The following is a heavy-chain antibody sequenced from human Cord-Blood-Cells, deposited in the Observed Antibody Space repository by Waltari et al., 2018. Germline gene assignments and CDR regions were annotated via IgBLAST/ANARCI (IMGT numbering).Heavy chain of an antibody. V-gene: IGHV4-34*01. J-gene: IGHJ5*02. CDR2: INHSGST. D-gene: IGHD3-16*01. Sequence: QVQLQQWGAGLLKPSETLSLTCAVYGGSLSGYYWSWIRQPPGKGLEWIGEINHSGSTNYNPSLKSRVTISVDTSKNQFSLKLSSVTAADTAVYYCSAYSNWFDPWGQGTLVTVSS. CDR3: SAYSNWFDP. CDR1: GGSLSGYY.